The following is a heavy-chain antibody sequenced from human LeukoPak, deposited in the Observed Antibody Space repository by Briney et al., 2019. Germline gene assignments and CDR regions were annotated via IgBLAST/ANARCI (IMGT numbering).Heavy chain of an antibody. V-gene: IGHV4-39*07. CDR2: IYYSGST. J-gene: IGHJ4*02. D-gene: IGHD5-18*01. CDR1: GGSISSSSYY. CDR3: ARGGYSYGFPPKRGVYFDY. Sequence: KTSETLSLTCTVSGGSISSSSYYWGWIRQPPGKGLEWIGSIYYSGSTYYNPSLKSRVTISVDTSKNQFSLKLSSVTAADTAVYYCARGGYSYGFPPKRGVYFDYWGQGTLVTVSS.